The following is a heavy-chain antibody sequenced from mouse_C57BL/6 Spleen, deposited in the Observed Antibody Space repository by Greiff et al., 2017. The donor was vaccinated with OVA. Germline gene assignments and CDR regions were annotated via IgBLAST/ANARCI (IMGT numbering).Heavy chain of an antibody. CDR1: GYTFTSYW. J-gene: IGHJ2*01. CDR2: IYPSDSET. V-gene: IGHV1-61*01. D-gene: IGHD4-1*01. CDR3: AREGTGRGADY. Sequence: QVQLQQPGAELVRPGSSVKLSCKASGYTFTSYWMDWVKQRPGQGLEWIGNIYPSDSETHYNQKFKDKATLTVDKSSSTAYMQLSSLTSEDSAVYYWAREGTGRGADYWGQGTTLTVAS.